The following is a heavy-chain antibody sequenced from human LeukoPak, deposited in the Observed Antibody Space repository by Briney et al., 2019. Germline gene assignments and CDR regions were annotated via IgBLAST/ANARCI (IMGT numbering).Heavy chain of an antibody. CDR3: AREPLGLCCSSTSCYLFDY. D-gene: IGHD2-2*01. V-gene: IGHV3-30-3*01. Sequence: PGGSLRLSCAASGFTFSSYAMHWVRQAPGKGLEWVAVISYDGSNKYYADSVKGRFTISRDNSKNTLYLQMNSLRAEDTAVYYCAREPLGLCCSSTSCYLFDYWGQGTLVTVSS. CDR1: GFTFSSYA. J-gene: IGHJ4*02. CDR2: ISYDGSNK.